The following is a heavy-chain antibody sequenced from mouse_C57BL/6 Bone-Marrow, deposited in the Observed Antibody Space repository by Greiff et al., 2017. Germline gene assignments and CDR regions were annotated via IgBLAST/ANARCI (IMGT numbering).Heavy chain of an antibody. Sequence: QVHVKQSGAELARPGASVKMSCKASGYTFTSYTMHWVKQRPGQGLEWIGYINPSSGYTKYNQKFKDKATLTADKSSSTAYMQLSSLTSEDSAVYYCARPITTVVATRYFDVWGTGTTVTVSS. J-gene: IGHJ1*03. CDR1: GYTFTSYT. D-gene: IGHD1-1*01. V-gene: IGHV1-4*01. CDR2: INPSSGYT. CDR3: ARPITTVVATRYFDV.